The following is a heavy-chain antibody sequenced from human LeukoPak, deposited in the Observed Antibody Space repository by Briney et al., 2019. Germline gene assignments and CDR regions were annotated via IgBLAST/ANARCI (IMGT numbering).Heavy chain of an antibody. V-gene: IGHV3-21*01. Sequence: GGSLRLSCAASGFTFSTYNMNCVREARGKGLEWGSSISTNSNYIYYADSVKARFTITRDNAKNSLYLQMNSLRADDRAGYYCQSRSSTSIWGQGTMVTVSS. CDR3: QSRSSTSI. CDR2: ISTNSNYI. J-gene: IGHJ3*02. D-gene: IGHD2-2*01. CDR1: GFTFSTYN.